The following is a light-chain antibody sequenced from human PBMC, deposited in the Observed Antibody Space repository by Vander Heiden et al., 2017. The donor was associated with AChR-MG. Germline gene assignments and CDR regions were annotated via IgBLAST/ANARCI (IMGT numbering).Light chain of an antibody. CDR2: KAS. J-gene: IGKJ1*01. Sequence: DIQITQSPSPLSAAVGHRVPIPCRASQSISSWLAWYQQKPGKAPKLLIYKASSLESGVPSRFSGSGSGTEFTLTISSLQPDDFATYYCQQYNSYPRRFGQGTKVEIK. CDR3: QQYNSYPRR. CDR1: QSISSW. V-gene: IGKV1-5*03.